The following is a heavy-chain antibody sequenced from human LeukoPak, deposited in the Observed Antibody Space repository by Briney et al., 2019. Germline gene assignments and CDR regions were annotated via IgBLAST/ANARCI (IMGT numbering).Heavy chain of an antibody. D-gene: IGHD2-2*02. V-gene: IGHV3-30*04. J-gene: IGHJ4*02. CDR1: GFTFSSYA. CDR3: ARGYCTSSSCYNDY. Sequence: GGSLRLPCAASGFTFSSYAMSWVRQAPGKGLEWVATMSFDVNNKYYADSVRGRFTISRDNSKNTLYLQMNSLRAEDTAVYSCARGYCTSSSCYNDYWGQGTLVTVSS. CDR2: MSFDVNNK.